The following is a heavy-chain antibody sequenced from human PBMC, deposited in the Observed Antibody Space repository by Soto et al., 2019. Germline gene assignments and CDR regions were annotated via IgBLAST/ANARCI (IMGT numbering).Heavy chain of an antibody. CDR1: GYTFTSYG. CDR2: NSAYNGNT. J-gene: IGHJ4*02. CDR3: ASEDPPSIN. Sequence: QVQLVQSGAEVKKPGASVKVSCKASGYTFTSYGISWVRQAPGQGLEWMGWNSAYNGNTNYEQKLKGRVTMTTDTSTSKAYLELRIPRSDEPEVDCSASEDPPSINWGQGTLVTVSS. D-gene: IGHD3-3*02. V-gene: IGHV1-18*01.